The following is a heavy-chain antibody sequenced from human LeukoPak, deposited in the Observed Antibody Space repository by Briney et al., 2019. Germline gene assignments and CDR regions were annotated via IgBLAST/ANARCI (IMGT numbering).Heavy chain of an antibody. CDR3: ARDYTGSYYYYYMDV. J-gene: IGHJ6*03. CDR2: IYTSGST. CDR1: GGSISSGSYY. D-gene: IGHD2-8*02. V-gene: IGHV4-61*02. Sequence: SQTLSLTCTVSGGSISSGSYYWSWIRQPAGKGLEWIGRIYTSGSTNYNPSLKSRVTISVDTSKNQVSLKLSSVTAADTAVYYCARDYTGSYYYYYMDVWGKGTTVTVSS.